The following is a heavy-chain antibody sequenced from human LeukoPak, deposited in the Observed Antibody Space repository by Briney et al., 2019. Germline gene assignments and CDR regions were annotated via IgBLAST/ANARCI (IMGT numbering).Heavy chain of an antibody. CDR3: AKVNGPILTGKLDC. J-gene: IGHJ4*02. Sequence: GGSLRLSCAASGFTFSSIAMTWVRQAPGERLEWVSTISGSGESTYYADSLKGRFTISRDNSKNTVYLHMNSLRAEDTAVYYCAKVNGPILTGKLDCWGQGTLVTVSS. CDR2: ISGSGEST. D-gene: IGHD3-9*01. CDR1: GFTFSSIA. V-gene: IGHV3-23*01.